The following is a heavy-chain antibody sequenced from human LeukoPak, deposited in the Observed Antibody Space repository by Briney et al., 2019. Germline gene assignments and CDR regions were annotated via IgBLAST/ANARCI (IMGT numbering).Heavy chain of an antibody. D-gene: IGHD6-19*01. CDR2: INSDGSST. CDR3: AREQWLVLLAFDI. CDR1: GLTFSSYW. J-gene: IGHJ3*02. Sequence: PGGSLRLPCAASGLTFSSYWMHWVRQAPGKGLVWVSRINSDGSSTSYADSVKGRFTISRDNAKNSLYLQMNSLRAEDTAVYYCAREQWLVLLAFDIWGQGTMVTVSS. V-gene: IGHV3-74*01.